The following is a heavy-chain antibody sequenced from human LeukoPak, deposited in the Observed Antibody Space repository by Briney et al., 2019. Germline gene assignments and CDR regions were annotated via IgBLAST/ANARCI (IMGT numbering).Heavy chain of an antibody. CDR2: VTWDGGST. Sequence: GGSLRLSCAASGFTFDDYAKHWVRQAPGKGLEWVSLVTWDGGSTYYADTVKGRFTISRDNTKNSLYLQMNSLRPEDTGLYYCVKATTTSDYYYMDVWGTGTTVIVSS. CDR1: GFTFDDYA. J-gene: IGHJ6*03. D-gene: IGHD1-26*01. CDR3: VKATTTSDYYYMDV. V-gene: IGHV3-43D*04.